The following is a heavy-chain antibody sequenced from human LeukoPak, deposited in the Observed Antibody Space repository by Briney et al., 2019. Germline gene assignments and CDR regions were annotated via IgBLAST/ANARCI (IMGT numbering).Heavy chain of an antibody. CDR2: IYYSGST. CDR1: GGSISSGDYY. V-gene: IGHV4-30-4*01. J-gene: IGHJ4*02. D-gene: IGHD3-3*01. CDR3: VTTTDFWSAHYFDY. Sequence: SETLSLTCTVSGGSISSGDYYWSWIRQPPGKSLEWIGYIYYSGSTYYNPSLKSRVTISVDTSKNQFSLKLSSVTAADTAVYYCVTTTDFWSAHYFDYWGQGTLVTVSS.